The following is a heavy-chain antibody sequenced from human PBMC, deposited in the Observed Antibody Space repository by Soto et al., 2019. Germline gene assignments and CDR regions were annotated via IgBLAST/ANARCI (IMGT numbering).Heavy chain of an antibody. CDR3: VRDGTKTLRDWFDP. D-gene: IGHD1-1*01. J-gene: IGHJ5*02. CDR2: IYATGTT. Sequence: LETLSLTCTVSGASISGFYWSWIRKSAGKGLEWIGRIYATGTTDYNPSLKSRVMMSVDTSKKQFSLKLRSVTAADTAVYYCVRDGTKTLRDWFDPWGQGISVTVSS. CDR1: GASISGFY. V-gene: IGHV4-4*07.